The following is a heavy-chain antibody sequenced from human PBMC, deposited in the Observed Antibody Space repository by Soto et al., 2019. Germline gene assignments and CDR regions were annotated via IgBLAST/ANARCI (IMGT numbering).Heavy chain of an antibody. CDR2: IYYTGSA. CDR3: ARGLAAAGWLDP. Sequence: PSETLSLTCTVSGDSVDSGAYYWSWIRQPPGKGLEWIGHIYYTGSAHYDPSLKSRLTMSIDTSKNQFSLTMTSVSAADTAMYYCARGLAAAGWLDPWGQGHRVTVSS. CDR1: GDSVDSGAYY. J-gene: IGHJ5*02. V-gene: IGHV4-61*08. D-gene: IGHD6-13*01.